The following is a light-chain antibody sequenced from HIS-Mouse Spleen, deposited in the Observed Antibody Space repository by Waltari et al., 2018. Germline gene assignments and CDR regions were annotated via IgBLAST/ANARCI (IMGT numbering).Light chain of an antibody. Sequence: QSVLTQPPSASGTPGHRVPIPCSVSSPTIGCHTFIWYQQPPGTAPKLRIYSNNQRRSGVPDRFSGSQSGTSASLAISGLQSEDEADYYCAAWDDSLNGVVFGGGTKLTVL. V-gene: IGLV1-44*01. CDR2: SNN. CDR3: AAWDDSLNGVV. J-gene: IGLJ2*01. CDR1: SPTIGCHT.